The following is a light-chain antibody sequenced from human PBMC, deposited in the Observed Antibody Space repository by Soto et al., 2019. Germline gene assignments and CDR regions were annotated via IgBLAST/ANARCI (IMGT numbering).Light chain of an antibody. V-gene: IGKV1-17*01. J-gene: IGKJ1*01. CDR2: GAS. Sequence: IKMTQSLSSLSPSVGDRVTITCRASKDIRNDLGWHQQKPGKAPNRLIYGASSLQNGVPSRFSVSGSWKEFTLPISSLQPEDFATYYCLQHNSDPQTYGQGTPVDI. CDR1: KDIRND. CDR3: LQHNSDPQT.